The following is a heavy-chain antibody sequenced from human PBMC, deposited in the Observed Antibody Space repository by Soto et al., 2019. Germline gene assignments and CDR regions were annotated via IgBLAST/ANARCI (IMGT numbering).Heavy chain of an antibody. CDR2: IKEDGSAK. D-gene: IGHD1-1*01. CDR1: GFTFSRNW. V-gene: IGHV3-7*01. Sequence: PGGSLRLSCAASGFTFSRNWMSWVRQAPGKGLEWVANIKEDGSAKYYADAVKGRFTLSRDNVENSLYLQMNSLRAEDTTVYYCARDGDGYPAWGQGTLVTV. CDR3: ARDGDGYPA. J-gene: IGHJ5*02.